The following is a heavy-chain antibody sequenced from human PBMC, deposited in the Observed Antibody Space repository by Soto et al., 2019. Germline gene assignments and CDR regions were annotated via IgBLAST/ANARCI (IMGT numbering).Heavy chain of an antibody. D-gene: IGHD5-12*01. J-gene: IGHJ4*02. CDR3: AKDAVYNDGLWLVAN. Sequence: GGSLRLSCAASGFSFSRYAMMWVRQAPGKGQEWVAGMTGSGGDIRYADSVKGRFTISKDNSKNTLYLQMNSLRAEDTAIYYCAKDAVYNDGLWLVANWGQGTRGTVSA. CDR2: MTGSGGDI. V-gene: IGHV3-23*01. CDR1: GFSFSRYA.